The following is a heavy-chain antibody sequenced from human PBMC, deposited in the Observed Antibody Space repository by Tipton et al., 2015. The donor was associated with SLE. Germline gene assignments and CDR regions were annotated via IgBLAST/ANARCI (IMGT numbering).Heavy chain of an antibody. V-gene: IGHV3-53*05. CDR3: ARDHFGFDL. D-gene: IGHD2/OR15-2a*01. Sequence: LRLSCAASGFTVSSDYMCWVRQAPGKGLEWVSVIYGGGGTYYADSVKGRFTLSRDLSKNTLYLQMNSLRAEDTAVYYCARDHFGFDLWGQGTMVTVSS. J-gene: IGHJ3*01. CDR1: GFTVSSDY. CDR2: IYGGGGT.